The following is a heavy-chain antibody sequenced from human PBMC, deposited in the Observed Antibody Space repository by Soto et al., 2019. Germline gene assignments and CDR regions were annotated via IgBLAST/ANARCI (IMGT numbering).Heavy chain of an antibody. Sequence: ASVKVSCKSSGGTFSSHSINWVRQAPGQGLEWMGGIFPIFGPANFAKKFQGRVTITADESTTTAYMELSSLTSEDTAVYYCATGSFTSTGGRIGYHYNAMDVWGQGTTVTVS. V-gene: IGHV1-69*13. CDR1: GGTFSSHS. CDR2: IFPIFGPA. J-gene: IGHJ6*02. CDR3: ATGSFTSTGGRIGYHYNAMDV. D-gene: IGHD1-1*01.